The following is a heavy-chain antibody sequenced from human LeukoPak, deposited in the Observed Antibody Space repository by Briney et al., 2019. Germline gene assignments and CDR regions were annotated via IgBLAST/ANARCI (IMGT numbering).Heavy chain of an antibody. D-gene: IGHD6-19*01. CDR1: GFTVTTSS. J-gene: IGHJ4*02. V-gene: IGHV3-66*01. CDR2: IYSGGST. CDR3: ARDPGGWGDFYY. Sequence: GGSLRLSCAASGFTVTTSSMSWVRQAPGKGLKWVSVIYSGGSTYYADSVKGRFTISRDYSKNTLYLQMNSLRAEDTAVYYCARDPGGWGDFYYWGQGTLVTVSS.